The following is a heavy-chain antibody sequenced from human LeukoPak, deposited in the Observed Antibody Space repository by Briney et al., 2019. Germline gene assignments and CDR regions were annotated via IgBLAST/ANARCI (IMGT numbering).Heavy chain of an antibody. CDR1: GASISSYY. CDR3: ATTPYGLYNWFDP. Sequence: SETLSLTCTVSGASISSYYWSWIRQSPGKGLEWIGYIYYSGSTNYNPSLKSRVTISIDTSKNQFSLKLSSVTAADTAVYYCATTPYGLYNWFDPWGQGTLVTVSS. V-gene: IGHV4-59*01. D-gene: IGHD4-17*01. CDR2: IYYSGST. J-gene: IGHJ5*02.